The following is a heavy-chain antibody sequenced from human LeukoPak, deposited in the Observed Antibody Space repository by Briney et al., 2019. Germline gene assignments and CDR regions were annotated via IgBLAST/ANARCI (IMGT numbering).Heavy chain of an antibody. CDR3: ARESGVRGVDY. V-gene: IGHV4-31*03. J-gene: IGHJ4*02. Sequence: SQTLSLTCTVSGGSISSGGYYWSWIRQHPGKGLEWIGYIYYSGSTYYHPSLKSRVTISVDTSKNQFSLKLSSVTAADTAVYYCARESGVRGVDYWGQGTLVTVSS. CDR2: IYYSGST. D-gene: IGHD3-16*01. CDR1: GGSISSGGYY.